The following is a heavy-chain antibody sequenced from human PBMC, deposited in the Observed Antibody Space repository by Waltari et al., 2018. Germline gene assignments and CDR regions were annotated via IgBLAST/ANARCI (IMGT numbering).Heavy chain of an antibody. CDR3: ARFIRGRYFDY. V-gene: IGHV4-59*01. CDR1: GCSISSTL. D-gene: IGHD3-10*01. CDR2: IDYTGST. Sequence: QVQLQESGPGLVKPSEALSLTCSVPGCSISSTLWRWMRQPPGKGLEWIGNIDYTGSTKYNPSLKSRLTISVDTSKTQFSLTLSSVIAADTAVYYCARFIRGRYFDYWGQGTLVTVSS. J-gene: IGHJ4*02.